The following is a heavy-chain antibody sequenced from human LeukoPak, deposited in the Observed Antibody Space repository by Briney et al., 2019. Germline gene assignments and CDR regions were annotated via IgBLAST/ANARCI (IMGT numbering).Heavy chain of an antibody. CDR2: IKEDGGEK. J-gene: IGHJ4*02. CDR1: GFSFSNAW. V-gene: IGHV3-7*03. Sequence: GGSLRLSCAASGFSFSNAWMSWVRQAPGKGLEWVANIKEDGGEKYYVDSVKGRFTISRDNAKNSLYLQMNSLRAEDTALYYCAKEGSVGQWLAVSELDYWGQGTLVTVSS. D-gene: IGHD6-19*01. CDR3: AKEGSVGQWLAVSELDY.